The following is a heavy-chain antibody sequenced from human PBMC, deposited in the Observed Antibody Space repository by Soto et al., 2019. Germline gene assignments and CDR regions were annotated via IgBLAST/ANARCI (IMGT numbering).Heavy chain of an antibody. D-gene: IGHD5-18*01. CDR3: ARDLVSGHSYGAFDY. CDR2: ISPFNGNT. CDR1: GYTFTIYG. J-gene: IGHJ4*02. Sequence: ASVKVSCKASGYTFTIYGIIWVRQAPGQGLEWMGWISPFNGNTNYAQKFQGRLTMTTDTSTTTAYMELRSLRSDDTAVYYCARDLVSGHSYGAFDYWGQGXLVTVYS. V-gene: IGHV1-18*01.